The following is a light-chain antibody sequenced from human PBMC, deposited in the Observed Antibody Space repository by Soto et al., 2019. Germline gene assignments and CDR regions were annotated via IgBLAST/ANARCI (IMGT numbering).Light chain of an antibody. Sequence: QSVLTQPASVSGSPGQSITISCTGTSSDVGGYNHVSWYQQHPGKAPKLMIYDVSNRPSGVSNRFSGSKSGNTASLTISGLQAEDEADYYCSSYTSSSPLFGTGTKVTVL. J-gene: IGLJ1*01. CDR1: SSDVGGYNH. V-gene: IGLV2-14*01. CDR2: DVS. CDR3: SSYTSSSPL.